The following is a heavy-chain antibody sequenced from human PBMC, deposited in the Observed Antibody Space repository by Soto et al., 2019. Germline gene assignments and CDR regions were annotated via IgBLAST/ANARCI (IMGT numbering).Heavy chain of an antibody. CDR3: ARGTKGGSPPL. D-gene: IGHD1-7*01. CDR2: ISSSGSTI. V-gene: IGHV3-48*02. Sequence: PGGSLRLSCVASGFTFSNYSMNWVRQAPGKGLEWVSYISSSGSTIYYADSVKGRITISRDSAKNSLFLRMNSLRDEDAAVYYCARGTKGGSPPLWGQGTLVTVSS. J-gene: IGHJ4*02. CDR1: GFTFSNYS.